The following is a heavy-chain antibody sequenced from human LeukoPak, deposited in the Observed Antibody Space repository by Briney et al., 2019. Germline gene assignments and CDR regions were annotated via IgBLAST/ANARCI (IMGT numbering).Heavy chain of an antibody. V-gene: IGHV3-30*03. J-gene: IGHJ6*02. CDR1: GFTFSSYG. CDR2: ISYDGSNK. Sequence: PGGSLRLSCAASGFTFSSYGMHWVRQAPGKGLEWVAVISYDGSNKYYADSVKGRFTISRDNSKNTLYLQMNSLRAEDTAVYYCARVMGPIVVVVAAKLDYYGMDVWGQGTTVTVSS. D-gene: IGHD2-15*01. CDR3: ARVMGPIVVVVAAKLDYYGMDV.